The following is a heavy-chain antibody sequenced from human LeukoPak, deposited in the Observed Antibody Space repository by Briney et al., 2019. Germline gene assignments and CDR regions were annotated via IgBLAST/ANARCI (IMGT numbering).Heavy chain of an antibody. Sequence: GRSLRLSCVASGFTFSTFGMHWVRQAPGKGLEWVAAISNDGINKYYIDSVKGRFTISRDNSKNTLYLQMNSLRAEDTAVYYCARTEGITAATRGFYYWGQGTLVTVSS. D-gene: IGHD6-13*01. J-gene: IGHJ4*02. CDR3: ARTEGITAATRGFYY. CDR2: ISNDGINK. V-gene: IGHV3-30*03. CDR1: GFTFSTFG.